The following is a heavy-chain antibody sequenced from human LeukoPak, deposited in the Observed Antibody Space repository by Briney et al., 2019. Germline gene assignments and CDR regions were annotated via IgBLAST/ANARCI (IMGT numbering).Heavy chain of an antibody. Sequence: LETLSLTCTVSGGSISSYYWSWIRQPPGKGLEWIGYIYYSGSTNYNPSLKSRVTISVDTSKNQFSLKLSSVTAADTAVYHCARCSGGTCYQSGYFDYWGQGTLVTVSS. CDR1: GGSISSYY. CDR2: IYYSGST. D-gene: IGHD2-15*01. V-gene: IGHV4-59*01. CDR3: ARCSGGTCYQSGYFDY. J-gene: IGHJ4*02.